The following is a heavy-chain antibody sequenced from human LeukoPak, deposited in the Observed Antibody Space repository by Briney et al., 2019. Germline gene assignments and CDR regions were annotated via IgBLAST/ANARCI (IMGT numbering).Heavy chain of an antibody. D-gene: IGHD3-10*01. CDR2: LYTSGST. Sequence: SETLSLTCTVSGGSLSGYYWSWIRQPAGNGLDWIGRLYTSGSTNYSPSLKSRVTMSVDTSKSKFALKLSSVTAADTAVYYCARGPTYGPGSFIDYWGQGTLVTVSS. CDR1: GGSLSGYY. CDR3: ARGPTYGPGSFIDY. J-gene: IGHJ4*02. V-gene: IGHV4-4*07.